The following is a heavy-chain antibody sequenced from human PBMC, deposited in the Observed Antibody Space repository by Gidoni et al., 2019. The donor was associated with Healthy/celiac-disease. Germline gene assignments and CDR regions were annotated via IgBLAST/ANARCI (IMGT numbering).Heavy chain of an antibody. CDR1: GFTFSSYA. V-gene: IGHV3-30*01. Sequence: QVQLVESGGGVVQPGRSLRLACAASGFTFSSYAMHWVRQAPGKGLELVAVISYDGSNKYYADSVKGRFTISRDNSKYTLYLQMNSLRAEDTAVYYCARGPIISIKDTAMEYGWGYYYYGMDVWGQGTTVTVSS. CDR2: ISYDGSNK. D-gene: IGHD5-18*01. CDR3: ARGPIISIKDTAMEYGWGYYYYGMDV. J-gene: IGHJ6*02.